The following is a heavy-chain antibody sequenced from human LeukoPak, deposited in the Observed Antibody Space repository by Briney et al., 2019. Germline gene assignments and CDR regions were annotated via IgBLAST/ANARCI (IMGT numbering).Heavy chain of an antibody. CDR2: IYTSGST. J-gene: IGHJ4*02. D-gene: IGHD1-26*01. V-gene: IGHV4-4*07. CDR3: ARDREVGATGYYFDY. CDR1: GVSISSYY. Sequence: SETLSLTCTVSGVSISSYYWSWIRQPAGKGLEWVGRIYTSGSTTYNSSLKSRVTISLDTSKNHFSLRLSSVTAADTAVYYCARDREVGATGYYFDYWGQGTLVTVSS.